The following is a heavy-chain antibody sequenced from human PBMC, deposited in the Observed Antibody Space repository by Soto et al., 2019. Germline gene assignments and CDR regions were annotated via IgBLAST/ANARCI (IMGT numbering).Heavy chain of an antibody. D-gene: IGHD3-10*01. Sequence: SLRLSCAASGFTFSSYGMHWVRQAPGKGLEWVAVIWYDGSNKYYADSVKDRFTISRDNSKNTLYLQMNSLRAEETAVYYCARPSYYGSGSYERALYYYYGMDVWGQGTTVTVSS. J-gene: IGHJ6*02. CDR1: GFTFSSYG. V-gene: IGHV3-33*01. CDR2: IWYDGSNK. CDR3: ARPSYYGSGSYERALYYYYGMDV.